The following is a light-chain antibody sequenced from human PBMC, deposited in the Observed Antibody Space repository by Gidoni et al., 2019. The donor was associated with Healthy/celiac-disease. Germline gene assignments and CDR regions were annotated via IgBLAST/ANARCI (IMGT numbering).Light chain of an antibody. V-gene: IGLV3-19*01. CDR3: NSRDSSGNQNWV. J-gene: IGLJ3*02. CDR1: SLRSYY. Sequence: SSELPQDPAVSVALGQTVRITCQGDSLRSYYASWYQQQPGQPPVLVIYGKNNRPSGIPDRFSGSSSGNTASLTITGAQAEDEADYYCNSRDSSGNQNWVFGGGTKLTVL. CDR2: GKN.